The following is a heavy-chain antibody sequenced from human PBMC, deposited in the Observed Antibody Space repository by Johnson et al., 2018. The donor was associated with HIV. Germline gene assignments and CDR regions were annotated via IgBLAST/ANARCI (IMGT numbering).Heavy chain of an antibody. CDR1: GFTFSSYG. V-gene: IGHV3-30*02. Sequence: QVQLVESGGGVVQPGGSLRLSCAASGFTFSSYGMHWVRQAPGKGLEWVAFIRYDGSTKYYADSVKGRFTISRDNSKNRLDMQMNSLRAEDTAVYYCAKDGGSYGGAFDIWGQGTMVTVSS. CDR3: AKDGGSYGGAFDI. J-gene: IGHJ3*02. CDR2: IRYDGSTK. D-gene: IGHD1-26*01.